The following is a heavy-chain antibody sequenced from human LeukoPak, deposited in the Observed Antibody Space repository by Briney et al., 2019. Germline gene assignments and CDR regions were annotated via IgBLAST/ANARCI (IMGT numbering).Heavy chain of an antibody. V-gene: IGHV4-4*07. D-gene: IGHD3-22*01. CDR3: AGGDGSRGSYYYFQY. Sequence: PSETLSLTCTVSGGSITGYSWSWIRQPAGKGLEWIGRINTSGSTNYSPSLKTRVTMSVDTSKNQFSLKLSSMTAADTAIYYCAGGDGSRGSYYYFQYWGRGTLVTVSS. CDR2: INTSGST. J-gene: IGHJ4*02. CDR1: GGSITGYS.